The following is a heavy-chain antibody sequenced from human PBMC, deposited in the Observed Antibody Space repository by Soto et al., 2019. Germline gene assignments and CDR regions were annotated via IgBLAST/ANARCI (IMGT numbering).Heavy chain of an antibody. Sequence: GGSLRLSCAASGFTFSSYGMHWVRQAPGKGLEWVAVIGYDGSNKYYADSVKGRFTISRDNSKNTLYLQMNSLRAEDTAVYYCASVPSMPDAFDIWGQGTMVTVSS. CDR1: GFTFSSYG. CDR3: ASVPSMPDAFDI. D-gene: IGHD2-2*01. V-gene: IGHV3-33*01. J-gene: IGHJ3*02. CDR2: IGYDGSNK.